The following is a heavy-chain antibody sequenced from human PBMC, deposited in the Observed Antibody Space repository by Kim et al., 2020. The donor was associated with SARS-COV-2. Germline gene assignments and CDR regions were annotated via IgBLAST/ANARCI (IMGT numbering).Heavy chain of an antibody. CDR3: VRGITTAGNLGGS. Sequence: GGSLRLSCEASGFTFSTYWMHWVRQAPGKGLVWMSYMNTDGSLTTYADSVRGRFIISRDNAKNTLYLQMDSLRAEDTAVYYCVRGITTAGNLGGSWGQGTLVTVSS. J-gene: IGHJ5*02. D-gene: IGHD6-13*01. CDR2: MNTDGSLT. V-gene: IGHV3-74*01. CDR1: GFTFSTYW.